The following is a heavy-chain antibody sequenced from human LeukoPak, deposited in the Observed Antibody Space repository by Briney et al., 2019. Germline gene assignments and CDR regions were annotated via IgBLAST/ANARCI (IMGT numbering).Heavy chain of an antibody. D-gene: IGHD6-6*01. CDR2: IIPIFGTA. J-gene: IGHJ4*02. V-gene: IGHV1-69*05. CDR3: ASGGGSSSASTFDY. Sequence: WASVKVSCKASGGTFSSYAISWVRQAPGQGLEWMGGIIPIFGTANYAQKFQGRVTITTDESTSTAYMELSSLRSEDTAVYYCASGGGSSSASTFDYWGQGTQVPV. CDR1: GGTFSSYA.